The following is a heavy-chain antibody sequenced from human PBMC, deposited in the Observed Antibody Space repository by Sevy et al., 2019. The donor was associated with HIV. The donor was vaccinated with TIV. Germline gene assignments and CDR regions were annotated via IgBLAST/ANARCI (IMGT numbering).Heavy chain of an antibody. D-gene: IGHD2-15*01. CDR1: GFTFSSYS. CDR3: ASEFLDCSGGSCYGGIY. Sequence: GGSLRLSCAASGFTFSSYSMNWVRQAPGKGLEWVSSISSSSSYIYYADSVKGRFTISRDNAKNSLYLQMNSLRAEDTAVYYCASEFLDCSGGSCYGGIYWGQGTLVTVSS. J-gene: IGHJ4*02. CDR2: ISSSSSYI. V-gene: IGHV3-21*01.